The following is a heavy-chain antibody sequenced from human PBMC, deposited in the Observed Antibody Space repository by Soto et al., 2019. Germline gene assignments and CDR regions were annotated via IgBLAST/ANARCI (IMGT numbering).Heavy chain of an antibody. J-gene: IGHJ6*04. V-gene: IGHV4-34*01. CDR3: ARGTVPAANTYYYRMDV. D-gene: IGHD2-2*01. Sequence: SETLSLTCAVYGGSFSDYYWSWIRQPPGKGLEWIGEINHSGSTNYNPSLKSRVTISVDLSKNQFSLELSSVTAADTAVYFCARGTVPAANTYYYRMDVWAKGTKVTVSS. CDR2: INHSGST. CDR1: GGSFSDYY.